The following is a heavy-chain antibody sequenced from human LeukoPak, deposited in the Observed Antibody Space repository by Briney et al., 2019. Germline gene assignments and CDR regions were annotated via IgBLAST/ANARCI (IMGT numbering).Heavy chain of an antibody. D-gene: IGHD1-1*01. CDR1: GYTCAVYY. J-gene: IGHJ4*02. V-gene: IGHV1-2*02. CDR3: ARDLRYTTG. CDR2: INPNSGAT. Sequence: ASVKVSCKASGYTCAVYYIHWVRQAPGQGLEWMGWINPNSGATNYAQKFQGSVTMTRDTSISTAYMELTRLTSDDTAVYYCARDLRYTTGWGQGTLVTVSS.